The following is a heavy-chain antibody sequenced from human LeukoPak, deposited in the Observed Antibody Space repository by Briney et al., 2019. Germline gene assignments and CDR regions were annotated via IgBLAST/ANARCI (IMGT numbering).Heavy chain of an antibody. J-gene: IGHJ4*02. D-gene: IGHD4-17*01. Sequence: SETLSLTCTVSGGSISSSSSYWGWIRQPPGKGLEWIGSIYYSGSTYYNPSLKSRVTISVDTSKNQFSLKLSSVTAADTAVYYCARHQDYGGYYFDYWGQGTLVTVSS. CDR1: GGSISSSSSY. CDR2: IYYSGST. CDR3: ARHQDYGGYYFDY. V-gene: IGHV4-39*01.